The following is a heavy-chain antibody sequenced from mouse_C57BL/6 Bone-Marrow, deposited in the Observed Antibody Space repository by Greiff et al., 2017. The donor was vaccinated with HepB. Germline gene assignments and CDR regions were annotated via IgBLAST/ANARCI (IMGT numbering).Heavy chain of an antibody. V-gene: IGHV1-50*01. D-gene: IGHD1-1*01. CDR1: GYTFTSYW. CDR3: ARPYGSGYFDV. J-gene: IGHJ1*03. CDR2: IDPSDSYT. Sequence: VQLQQPGAELVKPGASVKLSCKASGYTFTSYWMQWVKQRPGQGLEWIGEIDPSDSYTNYNQKFKGKATLTVDTSSSTAYMQLSSLTSEDSAVYYCARPYGSGYFDVWGTGTMVTVSS.